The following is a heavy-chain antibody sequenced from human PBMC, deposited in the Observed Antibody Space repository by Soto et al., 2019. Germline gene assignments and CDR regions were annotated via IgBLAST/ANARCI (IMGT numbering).Heavy chain of an antibody. CDR2: IYYSGST. CDR1: GDSISSRSYY. D-gene: IGHD6-6*01. J-gene: IGHJ6*02. CDR3: ARDSSMYSSSSVYYYYYGMDV. V-gene: IGHV4-39*07. Sequence: SETLSLTCTVTGDSISSRSYYWGWIRQPPGKGPEWIGSIYYSGSTYYNPSLKSRVTISVDTSKNQFSLKLSSVTAADTAVYYCARDSSMYSSSSVYYYYYGMDVWGQGTTVTVSS.